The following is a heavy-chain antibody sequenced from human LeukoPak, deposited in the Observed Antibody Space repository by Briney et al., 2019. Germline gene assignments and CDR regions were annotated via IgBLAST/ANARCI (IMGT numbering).Heavy chain of an antibody. V-gene: IGHV3-30*03. J-gene: IGHJ4*02. Sequence: LRGGSLRLSCAASGFTFSSYGMHWVRQAPGKGLEWVALISYNGDDKYYAESVKGRFTISRDNSKKTMYLQMTSLRTEDTAVYYCARDQLPSPMDRGVFAPRGLDNWGQGTLVTVSS. CDR3: ARDQLPSPMDRGVFAPRGLDN. CDR1: GFTFSSYG. CDR2: ISYNGDDK. D-gene: IGHD3-10*01.